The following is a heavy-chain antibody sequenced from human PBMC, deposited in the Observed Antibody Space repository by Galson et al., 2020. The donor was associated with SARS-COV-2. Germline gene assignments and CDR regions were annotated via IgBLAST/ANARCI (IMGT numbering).Heavy chain of an antibody. Sequence: GESLKISCAASGFTFSSYWMYWVRQAPGKGLVWVSRINSDGSSTTYADSVKGRFTISRDNAKNTLYLQMNSLRAEDTAVYYCARPHNSHSSTRKNYNYYMDVWGKGTTVTISS. J-gene: IGHJ6*03. CDR1: GFTFSSYW. D-gene: IGHD2-2*01. CDR3: ARPHNSHSSTRKNYNYYMDV. CDR2: INSDGSST. V-gene: IGHV3-74*01.